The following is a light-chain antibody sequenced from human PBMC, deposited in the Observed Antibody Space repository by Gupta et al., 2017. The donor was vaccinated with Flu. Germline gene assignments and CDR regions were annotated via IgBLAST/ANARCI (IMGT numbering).Light chain of an antibody. V-gene: IGKV1-6*01. CDR3: LQDHDYPRT. Sequence: AIQMTQSPSSLSASVGDRVTITCRASQDIRNDLAWYQQKSGRGPKLLIYATSSFQGGVPSRFSGSGSGRDFTLTISSLQPEDFASYYCLQDHDYPRTFGPGTKVEIK. CDR2: ATS. J-gene: IGKJ1*01. CDR1: QDIRND.